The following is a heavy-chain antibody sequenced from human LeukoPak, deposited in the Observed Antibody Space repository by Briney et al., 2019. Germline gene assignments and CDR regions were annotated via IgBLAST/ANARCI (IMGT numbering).Heavy chain of an antibody. CDR1: GGTFSSYA. CDR3: ARATVTRALTDGMDV. Sequence: GASVKVSCKASGGTFSSYAISWVRQAPGQGLEWMGGIIPIFGTANYAQKFQGRVTITADESTSTAYMELSSLRSEDTAVYYCARATVTRALTDGMDVWGQGTTVTVSS. V-gene: IGHV1-69*13. CDR2: IIPIFGTA. D-gene: IGHD4-17*01. J-gene: IGHJ6*02.